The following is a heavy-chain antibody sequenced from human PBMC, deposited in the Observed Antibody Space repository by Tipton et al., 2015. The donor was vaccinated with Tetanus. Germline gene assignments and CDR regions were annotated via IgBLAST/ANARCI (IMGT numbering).Heavy chain of an antibody. CDR1: GFTVSSNY. J-gene: IGHJ4*02. CDR3: ARKDYVWGSYDY. CDR2: IYSGGST. Sequence: SLRLSCAASGFTVSSNYMSWVRQAPGKGLEWVSVIYSGGSTYYADSVKGRFTISRDNSKNTLYLQMNSLRAEDTAVYYCARKDYVWGSYDYWGQGTLVTVSS. D-gene: IGHD3-16*01. V-gene: IGHV3-53*01.